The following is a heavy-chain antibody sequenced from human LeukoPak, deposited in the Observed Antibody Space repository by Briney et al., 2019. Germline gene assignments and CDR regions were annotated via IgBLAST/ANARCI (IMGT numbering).Heavy chain of an antibody. CDR2: INPSGGST. V-gene: IGHV1-46*01. Sequence: ASVKVSCKASGYTFTSYYMYWVRQAPGQGLEWMGMINPSGGSTNYAQKFQGRVTVTRDTSTSTVYMEMSSLRSEDTAVYYCAKGPRTTLVRGGQWYYYMDVWGKGTTVTISS. J-gene: IGHJ6*03. CDR3: AKGPRTTLVRGGQWYYYMDV. D-gene: IGHD3-10*01. CDR1: GYTFTSYY.